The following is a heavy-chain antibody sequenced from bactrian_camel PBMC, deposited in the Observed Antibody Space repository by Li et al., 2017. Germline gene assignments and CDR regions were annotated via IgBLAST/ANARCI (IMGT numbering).Heavy chain of an antibody. Sequence: HVQLVESGGGSEQAGGSLKLSCAVSGYTYPRYYMAWFRQAPGKEREGLASIDSAGGTVYADSVKGRFTISKDNAKNTLYLQMNSLKPEDTAMYYCAIRFDYGAGCSFGGFNLRGQGTQVTVS. CDR3: AIRFDYGAGCSFGGFNL. D-gene: IGHD4*01. CDR1: GYTYPRYY. V-gene: IGHV3S55*01. J-gene: IGHJ4*01. CDR2: IDSAGGT.